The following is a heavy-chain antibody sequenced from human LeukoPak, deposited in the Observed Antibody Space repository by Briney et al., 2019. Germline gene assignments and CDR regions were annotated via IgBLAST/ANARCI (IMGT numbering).Heavy chain of an antibody. V-gene: IGHV1-2*02. D-gene: IGHD2-2*02. Sequence: ASVTVSCKASGYTFTGYYMHWVRQAPGQGLEWMGWINPNSGGTNYAQKFQGRVTMTRDTSISTAYMELSRLRSDDTAVYYCARARGRYCSSTSCYTVAGGDYYYYMDVWGKGTTVTVSS. CDR1: GYTFTGYY. CDR3: ARARGRYCSSTSCYTVAGGDYYYYMDV. J-gene: IGHJ6*03. CDR2: INPNSGGT.